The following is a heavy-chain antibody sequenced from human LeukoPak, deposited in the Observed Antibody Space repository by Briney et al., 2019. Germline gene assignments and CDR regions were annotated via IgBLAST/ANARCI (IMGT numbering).Heavy chain of an antibody. CDR2: ISSSSSYL. D-gene: IGHD3-10*01. Sequence: PGGSLRLSCAASGFTFSSYSMNWVRQAPGKGLEWVSSISSSSSYLYYADAVKGRFTISRDNAKNSLYLQMNSLRAEDTAVYYCAGNHYGSGSYSWFDPWGQGTLVTVSS. V-gene: IGHV3-21*01. J-gene: IGHJ5*02. CDR3: AGNHYGSGSYSWFDP. CDR1: GFTFSSYS.